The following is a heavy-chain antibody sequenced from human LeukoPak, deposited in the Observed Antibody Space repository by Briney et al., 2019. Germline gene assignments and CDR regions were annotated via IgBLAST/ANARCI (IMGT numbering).Heavy chain of an antibody. CDR3: ARAGRLGNYYGMDV. V-gene: IGHV3-74*01. Sequence: GGSLRLSCAASGFTFSSYWMHWVRQAPGKGLVWVSRINSDGSSTSYADSVKGRFTISRDNAKNTLYLQMNSLRAEDTAVYYCARAGRLGNYYGMDVWGQGTTVTVSS. J-gene: IGHJ6*02. CDR2: INSDGSST. CDR1: GFTFSSYW. D-gene: IGHD7-27*01.